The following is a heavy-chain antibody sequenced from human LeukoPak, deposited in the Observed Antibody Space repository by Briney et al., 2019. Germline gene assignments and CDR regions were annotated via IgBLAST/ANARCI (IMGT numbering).Heavy chain of an antibody. D-gene: IGHD3-22*01. CDR3: ARYFNGNGYSSLRGDY. CDR1: GFTFSTYW. V-gene: IGHV3-7*01. Sequence: PGGSLRLSCAASGFTFSTYWITWVRQAPGKGLEWVSSIMYDVSQKYYVDSVKGRFTVSRDNAKNSLYPQMNSLSAEANAVYYCARYFNGNGYSSLRGDYWGQGTLVTVSS. J-gene: IGHJ4*02. CDR2: IMYDVSQK.